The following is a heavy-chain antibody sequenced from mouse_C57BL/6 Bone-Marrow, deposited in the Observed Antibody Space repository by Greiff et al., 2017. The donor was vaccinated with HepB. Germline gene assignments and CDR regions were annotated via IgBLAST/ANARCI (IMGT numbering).Heavy chain of an antibody. D-gene: IGHD1-1*01. J-gene: IGHJ2*01. CDR1: GFTFSSYA. CDR2: ISDGGSYT. CDR3: AREDPGGSSHYYFDY. V-gene: IGHV5-4*01. Sequence: EVQLVESGGGLVKPGGSLKLSCAASGFTFSSYAMSWVRQTPEKRLEWVATISDGGSYTYYPDNVKGRFTISRDNAKNNLYLQMSHLKSEDTAMYYCAREDPGGSSHYYFDYWGQGTTLTVSS.